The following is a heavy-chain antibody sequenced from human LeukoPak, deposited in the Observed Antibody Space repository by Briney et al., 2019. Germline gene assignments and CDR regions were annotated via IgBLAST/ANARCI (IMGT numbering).Heavy chain of an antibody. J-gene: IGHJ5*02. Sequence: PSETLSLTCTVSGGSISSVDYYWSWIRQYPGTGLEWIGEIYHSGSTNYNPSLKSRVTISVDKSKNQFSLKLSSVTAADTAMYFCARIKLIVVVSWFDPWGQGTLVTVSS. CDR1: GGSISSVDYY. D-gene: IGHD3-22*01. CDR3: ARIKLIVVVSWFDP. V-gene: IGHV4-39*07. CDR2: IYHSGST.